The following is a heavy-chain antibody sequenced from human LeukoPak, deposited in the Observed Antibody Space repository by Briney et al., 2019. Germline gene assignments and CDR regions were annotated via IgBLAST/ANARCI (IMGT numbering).Heavy chain of an antibody. D-gene: IGHD6-13*01. CDR3: ARGGSSWPVPFDY. CDR2: IYYSGST. CDR1: GGSISSYY. V-gene: IGHV4-59*01. Sequence: SETLSLTCTVSGGSISSYYWSWIRQPPGKGLEWIGYIYYSGSTNYNPSLKSRVTISVDTSKNQFSLKLSSVTAADTAVYYCARGGSSWPVPFDYWGQGTLVTVSS. J-gene: IGHJ4*02.